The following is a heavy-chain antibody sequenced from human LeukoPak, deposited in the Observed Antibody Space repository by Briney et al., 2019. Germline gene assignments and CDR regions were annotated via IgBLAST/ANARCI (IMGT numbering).Heavy chain of an antibody. CDR2: ISAYNFAT. CDR3: TRCWSFDRGYCDF. J-gene: IGHJ4*02. Sequence: ASVKVSCKTSGHIFTSYGFTWERQAPGQGLEWMGWISAYNFATDYARKFQGRVTMTADTSTGTVYMDLRSLGGDDTALYYCTRCWSFDRGYCDFWGQGTLVIVSS. CDR1: GHIFTSYG. V-gene: IGHV1-18*01.